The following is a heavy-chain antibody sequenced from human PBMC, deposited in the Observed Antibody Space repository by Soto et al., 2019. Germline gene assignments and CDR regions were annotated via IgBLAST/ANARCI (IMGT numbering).Heavy chain of an antibody. CDR1: GYTFSDYY. J-gene: IGHJ6*02. V-gene: IGHV1-69*13. Sequence: SVKVSCKASGYTFSDYYMHWVRQAPGQGLEWMGWINPIFGETSYAQKFQGRVTITADESTSTSYMEVSNLRPEDTAVYYCAKVRYSSPMGYYYGMDVWGQGTTVTVSS. CDR2: INPIFGET. D-gene: IGHD6-19*01. CDR3: AKVRYSSPMGYYYGMDV.